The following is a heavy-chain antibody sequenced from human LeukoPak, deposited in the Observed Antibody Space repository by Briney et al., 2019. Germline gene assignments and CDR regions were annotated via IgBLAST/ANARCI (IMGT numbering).Heavy chain of an antibody. CDR3: ARDPRATITDPDAFDI. D-gene: IGHD5-12*01. CDR2: ISSSSSYT. CDR1: GFTFSDYY. V-gene: IGHV3-11*06. Sequence: GGSLRLSCAASGFTFSDYYMSWIRQAPGKGLEWVSYISSSSSYTNYADSVKGRFTISRDNAKNSLYLQMNSLRAEDTAVYYCARDPRATITDPDAFDIWGQGTMVTVSS. J-gene: IGHJ3*02.